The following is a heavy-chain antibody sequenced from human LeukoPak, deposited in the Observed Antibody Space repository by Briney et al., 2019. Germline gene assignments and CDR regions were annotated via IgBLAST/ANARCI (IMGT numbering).Heavy chain of an antibody. CDR2: IYYSGST. J-gene: IGHJ5*02. D-gene: IGHD2-15*01. CDR3: ARVLGYGGFDP. V-gene: IGHV4-39*07. CDR1: GGSISSSSYY. Sequence: SSETLSLTCTVSGGSISSSSYYWGWIRQPPGKGLEWIGSIYYSGSTYYNPSLKSRVTISVDTSKNQFSLKLSSVTAADTAVYYCARVLGYGGFDPWGQGTLVTVSS.